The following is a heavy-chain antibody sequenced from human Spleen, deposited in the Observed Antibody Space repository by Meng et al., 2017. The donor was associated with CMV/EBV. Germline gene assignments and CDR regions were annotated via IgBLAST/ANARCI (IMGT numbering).Heavy chain of an antibody. CDR3: TRHGGFDP. D-gene: IGHD4-23*01. CDR1: GFTFSGSA. Sequence: GGSLRLSCAASGFTFSGSAMHWVRQASGKGLEWVGRIRGKANNYATEYAASVKGRFTISRDDSKNTAYLQMNSLKAEDTAVYFCTRHGGFDPWGQGTRVTVSS. J-gene: IGHJ5*02. CDR2: IRGKANNYAT. V-gene: IGHV3-73*01.